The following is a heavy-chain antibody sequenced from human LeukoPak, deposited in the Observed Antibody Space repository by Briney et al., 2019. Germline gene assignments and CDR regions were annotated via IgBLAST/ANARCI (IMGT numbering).Heavy chain of an antibody. CDR3: ARGRNGYSNSWYVNY. CDR2: INHSGST. V-gene: IGHV4-34*01. Sequence: SETLSLTCAVYGGSFSGYYWSWIRQPPGKGLEWIGEINHSGSTNYNPPLKSRVTISADTSKNQFSLKLSSVTAADTAVYYCARGRNGYSNSWYVNYWGQGTLVTVSS. D-gene: IGHD6-13*01. CDR1: GGSFSGYY. J-gene: IGHJ4*02.